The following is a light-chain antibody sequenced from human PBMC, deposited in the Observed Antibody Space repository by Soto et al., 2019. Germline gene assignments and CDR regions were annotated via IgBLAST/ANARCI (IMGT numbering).Light chain of an antibody. CDR3: QQSYSALFT. CDR2: ATS. J-gene: IGKJ3*01. Sequence: DFQMTQSPSSLSASVGDRVTITCRARQSVSTYLNWYQQKPGTAPKLLIYATSNLQSGVPSRFSGSGSGTDFTLTISSLQPEDFATYYCQQSYSALFTFGPGTKVDVK. CDR1: QSVSTY. V-gene: IGKV1-39*01.